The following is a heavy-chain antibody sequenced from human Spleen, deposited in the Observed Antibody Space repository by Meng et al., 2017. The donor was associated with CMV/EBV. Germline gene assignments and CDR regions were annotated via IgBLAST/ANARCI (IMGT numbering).Heavy chain of an antibody. CDR1: GFTFDDYG. CDR3: ARDRTDGYNLLGGY. CDR2: INWNGGST. J-gene: IGHJ4*02. Sequence: GGSLRLSCAASGFTFDDYGMSWVRQAPGKGLEWVSGINWNGGSTGYADSVKGRFTISRDNAKNSLYLQMNSLRAEDTALYCCARDRTDGYNLLGGYWGQGTLVTVSS. V-gene: IGHV3-20*04. D-gene: IGHD5-24*01.